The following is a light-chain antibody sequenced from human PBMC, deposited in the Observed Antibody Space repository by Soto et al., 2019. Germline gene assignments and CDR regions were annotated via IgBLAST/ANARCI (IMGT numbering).Light chain of an antibody. Sequence: QSVLTQPPSVSGTPGQRVTMSCSGSYSNIGTNTVNWYQQLPGTAPNLLLYVNNRRPSGVPDRFSGSKSGTSASLAISGLQSEDEADYYCAAWDDSLNGYVAFGGGTKVTVL. CDR2: VNN. CDR1: YSNIGTNT. V-gene: IGLV1-44*01. J-gene: IGLJ2*01. CDR3: AAWDDSLNGYVA.